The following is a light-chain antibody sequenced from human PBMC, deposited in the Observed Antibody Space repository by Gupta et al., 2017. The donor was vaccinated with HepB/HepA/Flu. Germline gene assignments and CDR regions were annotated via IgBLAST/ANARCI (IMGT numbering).Light chain of an antibody. J-gene: IGKJ4*01. Sequence: EVILTQSPIILSVSPGDRVTLSCRASQHVGTNLAWYQQKVGQAPRLLVYGASSRATSIPARFIGSGSETEFSLIINSLQSEDFALYFCQQYDNWPLTFGRGTRVE. CDR2: GAS. V-gene: IGKV3-15*01. CDR1: QHVGTN. CDR3: QQYDNWPLT.